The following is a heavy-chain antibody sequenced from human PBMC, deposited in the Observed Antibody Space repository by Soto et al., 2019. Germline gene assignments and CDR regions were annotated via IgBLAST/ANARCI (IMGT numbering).Heavy chain of an antibody. J-gene: IGHJ3*02. V-gene: IGHV1-69*13. CDR3: ARATLIAARPIGEAFDI. Sequence: GASVKVSCKASGGTFSSYAISWVRQAPGQGLEWMGGIIPIFGTANYAQKLQGRVTITADESTSTAYMELSSLRSEDTAVYYYARATLIAARPIGEAFDIWGQGTMVTVSS. CDR2: IIPIFGTA. CDR1: GGTFSSYA. D-gene: IGHD6-6*01.